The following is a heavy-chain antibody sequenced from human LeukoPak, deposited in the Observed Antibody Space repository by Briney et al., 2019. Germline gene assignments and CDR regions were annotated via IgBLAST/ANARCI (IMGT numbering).Heavy chain of an antibody. CDR2: INHSGST. J-gene: IGHJ4*02. CDR1: GGSFSGYY. D-gene: IGHD3-10*01. CDR3: ARGPLASFYGSGSYHSPILHY. V-gene: IGHV4-34*01. Sequence: SETLSLTCAVYGGSFSGYYWSWIRQPPGKGLEWIGEINHSGSTNYNPSLKSRVTISVDTSKTQFSLKLSSVTAADTAVYYCARGPLASFYGSGSYHSPILHYWGQGTLVTVSS.